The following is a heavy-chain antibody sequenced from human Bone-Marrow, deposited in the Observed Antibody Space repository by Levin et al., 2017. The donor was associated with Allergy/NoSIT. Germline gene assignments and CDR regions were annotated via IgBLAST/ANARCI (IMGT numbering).Heavy chain of an antibody. J-gene: IGHJ5*02. Sequence: AGESLKISCTVSGFTFSDAWMSWVRQAPGKGLEWVGRIKRKTDDETTDYAAPVKGRFTISRDDSKNTLYLQMNSLETEDTAVYYCTTDRHDRWGQGTLVTVSS. CDR1: GFTFSDAW. V-gene: IGHV3-15*01. CDR2: IKRKTDDETT. CDR3: TTDRHDR.